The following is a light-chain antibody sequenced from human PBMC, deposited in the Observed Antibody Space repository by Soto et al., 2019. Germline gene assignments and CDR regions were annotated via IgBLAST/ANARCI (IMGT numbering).Light chain of an antibody. J-gene: IGLJ3*02. CDR1: SSNIGAGYD. CDR2: GNS. Sequence: QSVLTQPPSVSGAPGQRVTISYTGSSSNIGAGYDVHWYQQLPGTAPKLLIYGNSNRPSGVPDRFSGSKSGTSASLAITGLRAEDEADYYCQSYDSSLSGWVFGGRTKLTVL. V-gene: IGLV1-40*01. CDR3: QSYDSSLSGWV.